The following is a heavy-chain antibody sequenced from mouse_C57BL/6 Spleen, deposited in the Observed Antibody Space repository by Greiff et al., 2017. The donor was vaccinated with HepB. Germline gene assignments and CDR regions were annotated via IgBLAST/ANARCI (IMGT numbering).Heavy chain of an antibody. CDR2: TYPGSGST. CDR3: ARSDSAGYVGYLDY. Sequence: VQLQQPGAELVKPGASVKMSCKASGYTFTSYWINWVKQRLGQGLEWIGDTYPGSGSTNYNEKFKSKATLTVDTSSSTAYMQLSSLTSEDSAVEYCARSDSAGYVGYLDYWGQGTTLTVSS. D-gene: IGHD3-2*02. J-gene: IGHJ2*01. CDR1: GYTFTSYW. V-gene: IGHV1-55*01.